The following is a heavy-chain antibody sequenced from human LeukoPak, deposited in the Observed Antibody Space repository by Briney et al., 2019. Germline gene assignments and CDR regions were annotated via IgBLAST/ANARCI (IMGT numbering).Heavy chain of an antibody. CDR1: GGSISSSSYY. V-gene: IGHV4-39*07. CDR2: IYYSGST. J-gene: IGHJ4*02. D-gene: IGHD6-13*01. CDR3: ARAIPYSSRGGGPVDY. Sequence: SETLSLTCTVSGGSISSSSYYWGWIRQPPGKGLEWIGSIYYSGSTNYNPSLKSRVTISVDKSKNQFSLKLSSVTAADTAVYYCARAIPYSSRGGGPVDYWGQGTLVTVSS.